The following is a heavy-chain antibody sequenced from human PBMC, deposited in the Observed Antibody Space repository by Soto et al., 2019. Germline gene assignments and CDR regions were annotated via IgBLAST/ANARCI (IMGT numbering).Heavy chain of an antibody. CDR3: AKDYGGNFSPIS. CDR2: ISYDGSNK. Sequence: ESGGGVVQPGRSLRLSCAASGFTFSSYGMHWVRQAPGKGLEWVAVISYDGSNKYYADSVKGRFTISRDNSKNTLYLQMNSLRAEDTAVYYCAKDYGGNFSPISWGQGTLVTVSS. J-gene: IGHJ4*02. V-gene: IGHV3-30*18. CDR1: GFTFSSYG. D-gene: IGHD4-17*01.